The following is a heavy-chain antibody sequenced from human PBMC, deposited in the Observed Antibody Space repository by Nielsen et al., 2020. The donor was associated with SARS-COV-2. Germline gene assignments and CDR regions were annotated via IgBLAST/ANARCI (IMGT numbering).Heavy chain of an antibody. CDR2: IYHSGST. V-gene: IGHV4-4*02. CDR1: GGSISSSNW. CDR3: ARVWKSYDFWSGYYTLGYFDY. Sequence: SETLSLTCAVSGGSISSSNWWSWVRQPPGKGLEWIGEIYHSGSTNYNPSLKSRVTISVDKSKNQFSLKLSSVTAADTAVYYCARVWKSYDFWSGYYTLGYFDYWGQGTLVTVSS. J-gene: IGHJ4*02. D-gene: IGHD3-3*01.